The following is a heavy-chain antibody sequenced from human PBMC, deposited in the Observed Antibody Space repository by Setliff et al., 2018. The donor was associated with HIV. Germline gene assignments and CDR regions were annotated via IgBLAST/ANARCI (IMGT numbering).Heavy chain of an antibody. Sequence: SETLSLTCTVSGGSISSSSYYWGWIRQPPGKGLEWIGSIYYSGSTYYNPSLKSRVTISVDTSKNQFSLKVTSVTAADTAVYFCARLRITMIMMLNYFDYWGQGTLVTVSS. D-gene: IGHD3-22*01. J-gene: IGHJ4*02. CDR3: ARLRITMIMMLNYFDY. V-gene: IGHV4-39*01. CDR2: IYYSGST. CDR1: GGSISSSSYY.